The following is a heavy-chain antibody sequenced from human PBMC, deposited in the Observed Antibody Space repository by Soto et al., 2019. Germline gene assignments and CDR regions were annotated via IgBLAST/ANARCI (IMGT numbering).Heavy chain of an antibody. CDR3: ARGGDFWSGYSFDY. Sequence: PSETLSLTCAVSGGSISSGGYSWSWIRQPPGKGLEWIGYIYHSGSTYYNPSLKSRVTISVDRSKNQFSLKLSSVTAADTVVYYCARGGDFWSGYSFDYWGQGTLVTVSS. CDR2: IYHSGST. D-gene: IGHD3-3*01. J-gene: IGHJ4*02. CDR1: GGSISSGGYS. V-gene: IGHV4-30-2*01.